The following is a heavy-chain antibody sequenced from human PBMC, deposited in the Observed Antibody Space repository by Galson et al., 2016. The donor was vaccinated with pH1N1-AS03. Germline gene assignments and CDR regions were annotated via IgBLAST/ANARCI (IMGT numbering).Heavy chain of an antibody. CDR1: GLTFSSYA. CDR2: VKGVFRTT. CDR3: ATAGNYFDIRRFDY. J-gene: IGHJ4*02. D-gene: IGHD3-9*01. Sequence: SVKVSCNASGLTFSSYAISWVRQAPGQGLEWMGGVKGVFRTTNYAQKFQGRITITMDQSTGTAYMEVSSLRAEDTAVYYCATAGNYFDIRRFDYWGQGTPVTVFS. V-gene: IGHV1-69*05.